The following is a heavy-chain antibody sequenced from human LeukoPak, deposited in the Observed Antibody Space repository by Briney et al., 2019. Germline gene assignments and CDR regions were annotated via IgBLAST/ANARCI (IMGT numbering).Heavy chain of an antibody. CDR1: GYTFTSYG. CDR2: ISAYNGNT. D-gene: IGHD6-19*01. CDR3: ARDHIAVAGNAAFDI. J-gene: IGHJ3*02. Sequence: GASVKVSCKASGYTFTSYGISWVRQAPGQGLEWMGWISAYNGNTNYAQKLQGRVNMTTDTSTSTAYMELRSLRSDDTAVYYCARDHIAVAGNAAFDIWGQGTMVTVSS. V-gene: IGHV1-18*01.